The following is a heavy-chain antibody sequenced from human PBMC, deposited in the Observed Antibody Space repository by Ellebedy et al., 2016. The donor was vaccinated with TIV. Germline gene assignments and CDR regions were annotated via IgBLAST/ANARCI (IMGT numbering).Heavy chain of an antibody. Sequence: PGGSLRLSCAVSGFSVRNNHMNWVRQAPGPGLEWVSLLNSNGRTYYAESVRGRFTISRDNSRNFVFLQMNSLRPEDTATYYCARDHDIKVAAPGYDAFDVWGQGTKVSVSA. CDR3: ARDHDIKVAAPGYDAFDV. CDR2: LNSNGRT. J-gene: IGHJ3*01. CDR1: GFSVRNNH. D-gene: IGHD3-22*01. V-gene: IGHV3-53*01.